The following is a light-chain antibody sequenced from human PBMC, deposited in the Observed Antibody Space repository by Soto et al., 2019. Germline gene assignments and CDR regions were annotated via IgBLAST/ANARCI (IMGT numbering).Light chain of an antibody. V-gene: IGLV2-14*03. Sequence: QSALAQPASVSGSRGQSITISCTGTSSDVGRYNYVSWFQQHPGKVPKLIIYDVSNWPSGVSDRFSGSKSGNTASLTISGLHPEDEADCYCSSFTSSSTFVFGTGTKVTVL. CDR2: DVS. CDR1: SSDVGRYNY. CDR3: SSFTSSSTFV. J-gene: IGLJ1*01.